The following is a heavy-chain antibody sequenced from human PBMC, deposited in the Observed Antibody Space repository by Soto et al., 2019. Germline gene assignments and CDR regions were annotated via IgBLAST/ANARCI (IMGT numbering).Heavy chain of an antibody. Sequence: ASVKVSCKASGYTFTSCGISWVRQAPGQGLAWMGSITAYNGNTNYAQKLQGRVTMTTDTSTSTAYMELRSLRSDDTAVYYCSRAKSIAVAGTGRAMGYWGQGTLVTVSS. D-gene: IGHD6-19*01. CDR1: GYTFTSCG. J-gene: IGHJ4*02. V-gene: IGHV1-18*01. CDR2: ITAYNGNT. CDR3: SRAKSIAVAGTGRAMGY.